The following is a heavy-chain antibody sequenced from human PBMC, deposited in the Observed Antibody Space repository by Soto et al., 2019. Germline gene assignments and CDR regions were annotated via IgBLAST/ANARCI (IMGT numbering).Heavy chain of an antibody. V-gene: IGHV1-69*02. Sequence: QVQLVQSGAEVKKPGSSVKVSCKASGGTFSSYTISWVRQAPGQGLEWMGRIIPILGIANYAQKFQGRVTITADKSTSTAYMELSSLRAEDTAVYYCARVGYYDSRGYSDYWGQGTLVTVSS. D-gene: IGHD3-22*01. CDR1: GGTFSSYT. CDR3: ARVGYYDSRGYSDY. CDR2: IIPILGIA. J-gene: IGHJ4*02.